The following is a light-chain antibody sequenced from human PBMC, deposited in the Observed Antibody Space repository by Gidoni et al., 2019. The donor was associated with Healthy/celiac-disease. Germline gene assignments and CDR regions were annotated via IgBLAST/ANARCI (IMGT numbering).Light chain of an antibody. CDR1: QSISSY. CDR2: AAS. V-gene: IGKV1-39*01. CDR3: QQSYSSLPT. J-gene: IGKJ1*01. Sequence: DIQMTQSPSSLSASVGDRVTITCRASQSISSYLNWYQQRPGKAPNLLIYAASSLQSGVPSSFSGSGSGTDFTLTISSLQPEDFATYYCQQSYSSLPTFGQGTKVEIK.